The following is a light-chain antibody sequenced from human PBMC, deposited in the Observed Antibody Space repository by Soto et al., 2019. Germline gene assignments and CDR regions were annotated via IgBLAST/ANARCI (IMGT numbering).Light chain of an antibody. V-gene: IGKV3-15*01. Sequence: EIMMTQSPATLSVSRGERATLSCRANQAISSNLAWYQQKPGQAPRLLIYGASTRATGIPDRFSGSGSGTEFTLTISSLQSEDFAVYYCQHYNNWLGTFGGGTKVEIK. CDR2: GAS. CDR1: QAISSN. CDR3: QHYNNWLGT. J-gene: IGKJ4*01.